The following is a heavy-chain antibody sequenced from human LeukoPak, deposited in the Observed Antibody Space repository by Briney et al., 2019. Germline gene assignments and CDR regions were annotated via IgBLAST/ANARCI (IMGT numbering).Heavy chain of an antibody. Sequence: GESLKISCKGSGYSFTSYWIGWVRRMPGKGLERMGIIYPGDSDTRYSPSFQGQVTISADKSISAAYLQWSSLKASDTAMYYCARLWVTTVVRLFDYWGQGTLVTVSS. CDR3: ARLWVTTVVRLFDY. D-gene: IGHD4-23*01. CDR2: IYPGDSDT. CDR1: GYSFTSYW. J-gene: IGHJ4*02. V-gene: IGHV5-51*01.